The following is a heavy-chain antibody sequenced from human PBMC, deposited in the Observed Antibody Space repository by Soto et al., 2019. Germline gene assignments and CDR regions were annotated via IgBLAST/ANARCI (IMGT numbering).Heavy chain of an antibody. V-gene: IGHV3-23*01. CDR1: GFTFSSYA. CDR2: ISGSGGST. J-gene: IGHJ6*02. D-gene: IGHD3-3*01. Sequence: GGSLRLSCAASGFTFSSYAMSWVRQAPGKGLEWVSAISGSGGSTYYADSVKGRFTISRDNSKNTLYLQMNSLRAEDTAVYYCAKGSAPKTIFGVVITHYYYYYGMDVWGQGTTVTVSS. CDR3: AKGSAPKTIFGVVITHYYYYYGMDV.